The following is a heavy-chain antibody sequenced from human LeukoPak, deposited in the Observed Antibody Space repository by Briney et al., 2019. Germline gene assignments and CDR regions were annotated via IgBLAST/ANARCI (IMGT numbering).Heavy chain of an antibody. CDR1: GYTFTSYG. D-gene: IGHD3-10*01. Sequence: ASVKVPCKASGYTFTSYGISWVRQAPGQGLEWMGWISAYNGNTNYAQKLQGRVTMTTDTSTSTAYMELRSLRSDDTAVYYCARVPVTMVRGVTRNWFDPWGQGTLVTVSS. CDR3: ARVPVTMVRGVTRNWFDP. V-gene: IGHV1-18*01. CDR2: ISAYNGNT. J-gene: IGHJ5*02.